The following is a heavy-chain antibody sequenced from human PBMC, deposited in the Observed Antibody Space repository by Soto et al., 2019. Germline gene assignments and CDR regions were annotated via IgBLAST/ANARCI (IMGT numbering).Heavy chain of an antibody. D-gene: IGHD1-26*01. CDR2: ISYDGSNK. Sequence: QVQLVESGGGVVQPGRSLRLSCAASGFTFSSYAMHWVRQAPGKGLEWVAVISYDGSNKYYADSVKGRFTISRDNSKNTLYLQMNSLRAEDTAVYYCASGRGSYYGSYWGQGTLVTVSS. V-gene: IGHV3-30-3*01. CDR3: ASGRGSYYGSY. J-gene: IGHJ4*02. CDR1: GFTFSSYA.